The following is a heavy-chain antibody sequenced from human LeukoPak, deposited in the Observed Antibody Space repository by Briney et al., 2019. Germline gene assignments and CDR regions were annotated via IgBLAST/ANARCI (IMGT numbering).Heavy chain of an antibody. CDR2: IYTSGST. J-gene: IGHJ4*02. D-gene: IGHD5-24*01. CDR1: GGSFSGYY. Sequence: SETLSLTCAVYGGSFSGYYWSWIRQPAGKGLEWIGRIYTSGSTNYNPSLKSRVTMSVDTSKNQFSLKLSSVTAADTAVYYCARGWRWLRPGRPFDYWGQGTLVTVSS. CDR3: ARGWRWLRPGRPFDY. V-gene: IGHV4-59*10.